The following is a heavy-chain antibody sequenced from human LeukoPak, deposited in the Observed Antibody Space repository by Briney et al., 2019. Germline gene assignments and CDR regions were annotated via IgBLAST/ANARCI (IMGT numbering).Heavy chain of an antibody. CDR1: GYTFTNYG. V-gene: IGHV1-18*01. D-gene: IGHD1-1*01. CDR2: ISAYNGNT. Sequence: ASVKVSCKASGYTFTNYGISWVRQAPGQGLEWMGWISAYNGNTNYAQKLQGRVTMTTDTSTSTAYMELRSLRSDDTAVYYCARDPRNRNDGFYYYMDVWGQGTTVTVSS. J-gene: IGHJ6*03. CDR3: ARDPRNRNDGFYYYMDV.